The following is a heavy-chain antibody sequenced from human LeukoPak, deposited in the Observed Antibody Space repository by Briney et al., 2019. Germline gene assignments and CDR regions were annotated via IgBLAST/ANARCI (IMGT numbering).Heavy chain of an antibody. CDR2: IYSGGST. J-gene: IGHJ1*01. Sequence: GGSLRLSCAASGFTVSSNYMSWVRQAPGKGLEWVSVIYSGGSTYYADSVKGRLTISRDNSKNTLYLQMNSLRAEDTAVYHCARGVSGHSEYFQHWGQGTLVTVSS. D-gene: IGHD6-19*01. CDR3: ARGVSGHSEYFQH. CDR1: GFTVSSNY. V-gene: IGHV3-66*01.